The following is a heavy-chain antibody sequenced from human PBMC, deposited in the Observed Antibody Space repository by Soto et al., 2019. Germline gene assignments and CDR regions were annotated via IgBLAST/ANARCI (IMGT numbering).Heavy chain of an antibody. CDR1: GGSISSYY. J-gene: IGHJ3*02. CDR2: IYYSGST. Sequence: SETLSLTCTVSGGSISSYYWSWIRQPPGKGLEWIADIYYSGSTNYSPSLKSRVTISVDTSKNQFSLNLSSVTTADTAVYFCATYVPDKLAVAGTSDAFDIWGQGTMVTVSS. D-gene: IGHD6-19*01. V-gene: IGHV4-59*01. CDR3: ATYVPDKLAVAGTSDAFDI.